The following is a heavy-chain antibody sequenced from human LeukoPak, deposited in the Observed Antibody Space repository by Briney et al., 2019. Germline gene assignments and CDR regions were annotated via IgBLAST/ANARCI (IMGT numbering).Heavy chain of an antibody. D-gene: IGHD6-13*01. V-gene: IGHV4-34*01. Sequence: SETLSLTCAVYGGSFSGYYWSWIRQPPGKGLEWIGEINHSGSTNYNPSLKSRVTISVDTSKNQFSLKLSSVTAADTAVYYCARDSYSSSWYPENWYFDLWGRGTLVTVSS. CDR1: GGSFSGYY. J-gene: IGHJ2*01. CDR2: INHSGST. CDR3: ARDSYSSSWYPENWYFDL.